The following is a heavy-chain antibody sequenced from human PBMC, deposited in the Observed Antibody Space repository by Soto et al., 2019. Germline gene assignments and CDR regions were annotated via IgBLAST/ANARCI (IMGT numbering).Heavy chain of an antibody. J-gene: IGHJ3*01. CDR2: MNPNSGNT. CDR1: GYTLASYD. Sequence: QVQLVQSGAEVMKPGAAVKVSCKASGYTLASYDINWVRQATGQGLEWMGWMNPNSGNTGYAQKLKGGVIMTRNSSTNTAYLELSKLRCEDTAVYYCARTLVVESCTRGVCQGGYSFDLWGQGTIATVSS. CDR3: ARTLVVESCTRGVCQGGYSFDL. V-gene: IGHV1-8*01. D-gene: IGHD2-8*02.